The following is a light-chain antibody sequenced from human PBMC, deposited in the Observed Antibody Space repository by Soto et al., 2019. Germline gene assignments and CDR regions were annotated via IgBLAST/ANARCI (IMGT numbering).Light chain of an antibody. CDR3: QQYNSYGCT. J-gene: IGKJ1*01. CDR2: DAS. CDR1: QSISSW. V-gene: IGKV1-5*01. Sequence: DIQMTQSPSTLSASVGDRVTITCRASQSISSWLAWYQQKPGKAPKLLIYDASSLESGVPSRFSGSGSGTEFPLTISSLQPDDFEIYYSQQYNSYGCTSAQGPKVKIK.